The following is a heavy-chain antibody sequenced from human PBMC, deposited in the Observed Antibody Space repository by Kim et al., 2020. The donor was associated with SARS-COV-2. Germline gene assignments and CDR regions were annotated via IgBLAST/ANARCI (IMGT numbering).Heavy chain of an antibody. Sequence: DSVKGRFTISRDNTKNTLYLQMNSLRAEDTAVYYCAKLISGSGRYYGMDVWGQGTTVTVSS. J-gene: IGHJ6*02. V-gene: IGHV3-23*01. CDR3: AKLISGSGRYYGMDV. D-gene: IGHD3-10*01.